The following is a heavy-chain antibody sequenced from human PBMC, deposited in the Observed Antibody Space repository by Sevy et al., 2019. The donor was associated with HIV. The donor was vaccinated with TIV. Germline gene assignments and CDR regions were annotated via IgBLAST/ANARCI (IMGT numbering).Heavy chain of an antibody. V-gene: IGHV4-59*01. D-gene: IGHD3-3*01. CDR2: IYYSGST. CDR1: GGSISSYY. Sequence: SETLSLTCTVSGGSISSYYWSWIRQPPGKRLEWIGYIYYSGSTNYSPSLKSRVTMSVDTSKNQFSLKVSSVTAADTAVYYCARHSRTYYDFWSGYYSWYFDLWGRGTLVTVSS. CDR3: ARHSRTYYDFWSGYYSWYFDL. J-gene: IGHJ2*01.